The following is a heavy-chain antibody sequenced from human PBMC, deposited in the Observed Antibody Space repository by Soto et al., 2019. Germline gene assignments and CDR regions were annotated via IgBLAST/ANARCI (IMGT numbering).Heavy chain of an antibody. CDR3: ARDPDTIPFDY. CDR1: GFTFSSYA. Sequence: QVQLVESGGGVVQPGRSLRLSCAASGFTFSSYAMHWVRQAPGKGLEWVAAISYDGSNKYYADSVKGRFTISRDNSKNTLYLQMNSLRAEDTAVYYCARDPDTIPFDYWGQGTLVTVSS. V-gene: IGHV3-30-3*01. CDR2: ISYDGSNK. J-gene: IGHJ4*02. D-gene: IGHD3-9*01.